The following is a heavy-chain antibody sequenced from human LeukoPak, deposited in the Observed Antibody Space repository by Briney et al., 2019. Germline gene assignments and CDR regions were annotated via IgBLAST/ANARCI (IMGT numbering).Heavy chain of an antibody. CDR1: GGSFSGYY. CDR2: INISGST. D-gene: IGHD3-22*01. CDR3: ATRGDYSDTSGNSYDALDI. J-gene: IGHJ3*02. V-gene: IGHV4-34*01. Sequence: PSETLSLTCAVYGGSFSGYYWSWIRQPPGKGLEWIGEINISGSTNYNPSLKSRVTISVDTSKNQFSLKLTSVTAADTAVYYCATRGDYSDTSGNSYDALDIWGQGTMVTVSS.